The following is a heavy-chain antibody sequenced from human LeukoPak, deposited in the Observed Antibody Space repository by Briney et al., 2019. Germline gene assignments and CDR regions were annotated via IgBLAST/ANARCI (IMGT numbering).Heavy chain of an antibody. Sequence: GGSLRLSCGASGFTFSSYAMSWVRQAPGKGLEWVSSISGSGGSTYYADPVKGRFTISRDNSKNTLFLQMNSLRAEDTAIYYCAKDFEYSGYSSSNFDYWGQGTLVTVSS. CDR2: ISGSGGST. CDR3: AKDFEYSGYSSSNFDY. CDR1: GFTFSSYA. V-gene: IGHV3-23*01. J-gene: IGHJ4*02. D-gene: IGHD6-13*01.